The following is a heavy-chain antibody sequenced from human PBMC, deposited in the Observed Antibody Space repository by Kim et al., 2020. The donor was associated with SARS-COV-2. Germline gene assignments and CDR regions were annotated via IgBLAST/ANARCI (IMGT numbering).Heavy chain of an antibody. CDR3: ARVYCGGDCYRAYNFDY. D-gene: IGHD2-21*02. V-gene: IGHV3-7*01. CDR2: IKQDGSEK. Sequence: GGSLRLSCAASGFTFNNYWMSWVRQAPGKGLEWVANIKQDGSEKYYVDSVKGRFTISRDNAKNSLYLQMNSLRAEDTAVYYCARVYCGGDCYRAYNFDYWGQGTLVTVSS. J-gene: IGHJ4*02. CDR1: GFTFNNYW.